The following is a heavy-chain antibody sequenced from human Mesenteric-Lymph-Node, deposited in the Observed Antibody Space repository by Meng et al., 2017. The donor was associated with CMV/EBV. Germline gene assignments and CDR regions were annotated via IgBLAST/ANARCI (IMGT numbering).Heavy chain of an antibody. D-gene: IGHD3-10*01. J-gene: IGHJ5*01. Sequence: GESLKISCAASGFSFTAYSMHWVRQAPGKGLQWVAVVAYDGSNDFYMDSVKGRFTISRDNSKNTLYLQMNTLRAEDTAVYYCARDQAGTPMGWFDSWGQGTLVTVSS. CDR1: GFSFTAYS. V-gene: IGHV3-30*07. CDR2: VAYDGSND. CDR3: ARDQAGTPMGWFDS.